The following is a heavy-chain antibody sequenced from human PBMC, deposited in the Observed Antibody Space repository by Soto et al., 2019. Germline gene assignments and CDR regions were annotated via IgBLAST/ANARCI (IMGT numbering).Heavy chain of an antibody. V-gene: IGHV3-74*01. CDR3: VRHFDK. J-gene: IGHJ4*02. CDR2: IISDGSST. CDR1: GFTFSSYW. Sequence: EVQLVESGGAVVQPGGSLRLSCAASGFTFSSYWMHWVRQAPGKGLVWVSRIISDGSSTTYADSVKGRFTISRDNAKNTLYLQMNSRRAEDTAVYYCVRHFDKWGQGTLVTVSS.